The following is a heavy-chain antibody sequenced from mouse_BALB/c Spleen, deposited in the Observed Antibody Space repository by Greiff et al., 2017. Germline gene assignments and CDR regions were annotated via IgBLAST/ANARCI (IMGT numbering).Heavy chain of an antibody. V-gene: IGHV5-4*02. Sequence: EVKVVESGGGLVKPGGSLKLSCAASGFTFSDYYMYWVRQTPEKRLEWVATISDGGSYTYYPDSVKGRFTISRDNAKNNLYLQMSSLKSEDTAMYYCAREGLGLRRSLFDYWGQGTTLTVSS. D-gene: IGHD3-1*01. CDR2: ISDGGSYT. CDR3: AREGLGLRRSLFDY. CDR1: GFTFSDYY. J-gene: IGHJ2*01.